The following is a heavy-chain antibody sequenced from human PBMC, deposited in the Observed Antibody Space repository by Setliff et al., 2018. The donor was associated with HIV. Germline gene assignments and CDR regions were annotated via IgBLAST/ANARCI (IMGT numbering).Heavy chain of an antibody. J-gene: IGHJ2*01. CDR1: GDTFSSYS. CDR3: ARGRRSDYYDSDGYLYYYFDL. CDR2: IIPFFGTT. D-gene: IGHD3-22*01. V-gene: IGHV1-69*05. Sequence: ASVKVSCKTSGDTFSSYSVSWVRQAPGQGLQWMGGIIPFFGTTNYAQKFQDRVRITTDEAAPAAPATTVYMELSSLRPDDTAVYYCARGRRSDYYDSDGYLYYYFDLWGRGTLVTVSS.